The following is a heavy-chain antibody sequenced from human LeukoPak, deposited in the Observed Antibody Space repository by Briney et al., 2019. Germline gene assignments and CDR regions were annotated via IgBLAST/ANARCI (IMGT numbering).Heavy chain of an antibody. Sequence: GRSLRLSCAASGFTFDDYAMHWVRQAPGKGLEWVSGISWNSGSIGYADSVKGRFTISRDNAKNSLYLQMNSLRAEDTALYYCAKGRIGYCSGGSCLESGFDYWGQGTLVTVSS. CDR2: ISWNSGSI. J-gene: IGHJ4*02. D-gene: IGHD2-15*01. CDR3: AKGRIGYCSGGSCLESGFDY. CDR1: GFTFDDYA. V-gene: IGHV3-9*01.